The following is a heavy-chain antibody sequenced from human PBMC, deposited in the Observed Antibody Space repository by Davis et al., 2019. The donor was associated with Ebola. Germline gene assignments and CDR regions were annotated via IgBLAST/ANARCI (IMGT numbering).Heavy chain of an antibody. Sequence: GESLKISCAASGFTFSSYSMNWVRQAPGKGLEWVSYISSSSSTIYYADSVKGRFTISRDNAKNSLYLQMNSLRDEDTAVYYCAKGDRFLEWLLVDYWGQGTLVTVSS. CDR2: ISSSSSTI. V-gene: IGHV3-48*02. D-gene: IGHD3-3*01. J-gene: IGHJ4*02. CDR1: GFTFSSYS. CDR3: AKGDRFLEWLLVDY.